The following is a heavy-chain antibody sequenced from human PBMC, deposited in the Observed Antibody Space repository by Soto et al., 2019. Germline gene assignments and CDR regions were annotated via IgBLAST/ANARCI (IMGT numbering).Heavy chain of an antibody. D-gene: IGHD2-15*01. CDR2: ISAYNGNT. Sequence: GASVKVSCKASGYTFTSYGISWVRQAPGQGLEWMGWISAYNGNTNYAQKLQGRVTMTTDTSTSTAYMELRSLRSDDTAVYYCARDRFSCSGGSCYPRGTCFDPWGQGTLVSVSS. V-gene: IGHV1-18*04. J-gene: IGHJ5*02. CDR3: ARDRFSCSGGSCYPRGTCFDP. CDR1: GYTFTSYG.